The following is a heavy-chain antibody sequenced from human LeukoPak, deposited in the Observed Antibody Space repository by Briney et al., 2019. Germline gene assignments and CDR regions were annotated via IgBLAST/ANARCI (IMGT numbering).Heavy chain of an antibody. V-gene: IGHV4-61*02. Sequence: PSETLSLTCNVSGGSINSGSYYWSWIRQPAGKGLEWFGRIYTSGSTNYNPSLKSRVTISVDTSKNQFSLKLSSVTAADTAVYYCARDYGDYAWYGAVRYYYYYMDVWGKGTTVTVSS. J-gene: IGHJ6*03. CDR2: IYTSGST. CDR1: GGSINSGSYY. CDR3: ARDYGDYAWYGAVRYYYYYMDV. D-gene: IGHD4-17*01.